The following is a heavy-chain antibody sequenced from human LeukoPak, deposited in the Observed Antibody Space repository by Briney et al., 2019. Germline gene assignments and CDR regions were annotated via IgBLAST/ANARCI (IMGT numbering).Heavy chain of an antibody. V-gene: IGHV3-7*05. CDR3: ARDSPGSSRFYHYYGLDV. CDR2: TKEDGSEK. D-gene: IGHD6-6*01. CDR1: RFAFSTYW. J-gene: IGHJ6*02. Sequence: GGSLRLSCAASRFAFSTYWMSWVRQAPGKGLEWVANTKEDGSEKYYVDSVKGRFTIYRDNAKNSLYLQMNRLRAEDTAVYYCARDSPGSSRFYHYYGLDVWGQGTTVTVSS.